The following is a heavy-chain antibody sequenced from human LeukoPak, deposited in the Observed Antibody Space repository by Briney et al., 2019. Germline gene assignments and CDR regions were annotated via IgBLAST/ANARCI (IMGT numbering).Heavy chain of an antibody. D-gene: IGHD3-3*01. J-gene: IGHJ6*02. CDR2: ISAYNGNT. Sequence: ASVKVSCKTSVYTFTRYGISWVRQAPGQGLVWMGWISAYNGNTNYAQKLQGRVTMTTDTSTSTAYMELRSLRSDDTAVYYCARDPPQLRCLEWLRNYGMDVWGQGTTVTVSS. CDR1: VYTFTRYG. CDR3: ARDPPQLRCLEWLRNYGMDV. V-gene: IGHV1-18*01.